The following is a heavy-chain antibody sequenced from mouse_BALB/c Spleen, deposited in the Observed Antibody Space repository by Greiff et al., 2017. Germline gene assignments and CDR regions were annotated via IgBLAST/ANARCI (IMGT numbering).Heavy chain of an antibody. CDR1: GFTFSSYG. V-gene: IGHV5-6*02. J-gene: IGHJ3*01. Sequence: DVKLQESGGDLVKPGGSLKLSCAASGFTFSSYGMSWVRQTPDKRLEWVATISSGGSYTYYPDSVKGRFTISRDNAKNTLYLQMSSLKSEDTAMYYCARRSEGFAYWGQGTLVTVSA. CDR3: ARRSEGFAY. CDR2: ISSGGSYT.